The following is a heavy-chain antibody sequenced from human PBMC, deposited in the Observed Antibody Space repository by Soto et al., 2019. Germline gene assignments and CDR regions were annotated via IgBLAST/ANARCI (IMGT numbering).Heavy chain of an antibody. D-gene: IGHD5-12*01. V-gene: IGHV1-18*01. CDR1: GYTFTSYG. Sequence: GASGKVSCKASGYTFTSYGIRWVRQAPGQGLEWMGWISAYNGNTNYAQKLQGRVTMTTDTSTSTAYMELRTLRSEDTAVYYCARELSRMATIGHDAFDIWGQGTMVTVSS. CDR2: ISAYNGNT. CDR3: ARELSRMATIGHDAFDI. J-gene: IGHJ3*02.